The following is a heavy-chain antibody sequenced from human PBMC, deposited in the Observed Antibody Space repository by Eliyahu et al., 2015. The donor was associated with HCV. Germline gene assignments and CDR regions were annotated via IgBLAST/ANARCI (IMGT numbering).Heavy chain of an antibody. Sequence: EVQLVESGGGLVQPGGSLRLSCAASGFXFSXYWXXWVRQAPGRGREWVANIKQDGSEKYYVDSVKGRFTISRDNAKNSLYLQMNSLRAEDTAVYYCSAGGYYYGSGSYYTKTHDAFDIWAKGQWSPSLQ. V-gene: IGHV3-7*01. CDR2: IKQDGSEK. CDR1: GFXFSXYW. D-gene: IGHD3-10*01. CDR3: SAGGYYYGSGSYYTKTHDAFDI. J-gene: IGHJ3*02.